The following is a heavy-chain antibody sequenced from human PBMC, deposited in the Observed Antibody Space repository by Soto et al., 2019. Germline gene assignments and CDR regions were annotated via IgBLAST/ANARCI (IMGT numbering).Heavy chain of an antibody. CDR1: GFTFSSYA. CDR2: ISYDGSNK. D-gene: IGHD4-4*01. CDR3: ARPLWRDDYNWGYFDL. V-gene: IGHV3-30-3*01. Sequence: QVQLVESGGGVVQPGRSLRLSCAASGFTFSSYAMHWVRQAPGKGLEWVAVISYDGSNKYYADSVTGRFTNSRDNSKNPLYLQMNSLRTEDTAVYYCARPLWRDDYNWGYFDLWGRGTLVTVSS. J-gene: IGHJ2*01.